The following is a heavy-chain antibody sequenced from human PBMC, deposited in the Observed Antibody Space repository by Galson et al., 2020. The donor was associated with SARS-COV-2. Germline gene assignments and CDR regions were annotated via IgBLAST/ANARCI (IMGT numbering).Heavy chain of an antibody. CDR2: FDPEDGET. Sequence: ASVKVSCKVSGYTLTELSMHWVRQAPGKGLEWMGGFDPEDGETIYAQKFQGRVTMTEDTSTDTAYMELSSLRSEETAVYYCATAPAYCSSTSFYLYWFCPWGQCTLFPVSS. CDR1: GYTLTELS. J-gene: IGHJ5*02. CDR3: ATAPAYCSSTSFYLYWFCP. D-gene: IGHD2-2*01. V-gene: IGHV1-24*01.